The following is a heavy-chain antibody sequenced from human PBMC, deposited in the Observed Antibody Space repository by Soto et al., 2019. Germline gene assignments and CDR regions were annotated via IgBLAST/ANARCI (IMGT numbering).Heavy chain of an antibody. CDR3: ASLDILTGYYPGY. CDR2: IYHSGST. CDR1: GGSISSSNW. D-gene: IGHD3-9*01. V-gene: IGHV4-4*02. J-gene: IGHJ4*02. Sequence: SETLSLTCAVSGGSISSSNWWSWVRQPPGKGLEWIGEIYHSGSTNYNPSLKSRVTISVDKSKNQFSLKLSSVTAADTAVYYCASLDILTGYYPGYWGQGTLVTVSS.